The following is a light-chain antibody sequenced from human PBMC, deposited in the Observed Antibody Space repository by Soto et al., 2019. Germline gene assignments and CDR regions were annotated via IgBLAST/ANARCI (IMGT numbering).Light chain of an antibody. V-gene: IGKV3-11*01. Sequence: EIVMTQSPATLSVSPGERATRSCRASQSVNYNLAWYQQKPGQAPRLLIYGSSTRATGIPARFSGSGSGTDFTLTINSLAPEDFAVYYCQQRSNWITFGQGTRLEI. CDR3: QQRSNWIT. CDR2: GSS. CDR1: QSVNYN. J-gene: IGKJ5*01.